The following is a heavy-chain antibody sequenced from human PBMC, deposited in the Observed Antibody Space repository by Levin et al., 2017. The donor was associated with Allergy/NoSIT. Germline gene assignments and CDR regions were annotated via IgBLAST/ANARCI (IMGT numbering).Heavy chain of an antibody. CDR1: GFTFSNYA. CDR2: ISSSGGST. CDR3: AKAYDGNGYLSFGAAVYFDL. J-gene: IGHJ2*01. V-gene: IGHV3-23*01. Sequence: GGSLRLSCAASGFTFSNYAMSWVRQAPGKGLEWVSAISSSGGSTYYADSVKGRFTISRDNSKNTLSLQMNSLRDEDTAVYYCAKAYDGNGYLSFGAAVYFDLWGRGTLVTVSS. D-gene: IGHD3-22*01.